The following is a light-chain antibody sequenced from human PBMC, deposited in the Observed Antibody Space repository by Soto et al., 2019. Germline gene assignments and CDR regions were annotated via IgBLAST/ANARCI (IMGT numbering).Light chain of an antibody. Sequence: QSVLTQPASVSGSPGQSVTISCTGTSSDVGGYNYVSWYQQHPGKAPKLVIYGVNYRPSGVSARFSGSKFQNTASLTISGLQAEDEADYYCSSYTSSSTLVLFGGGTKLTVL. CDR3: SSYTSSSTLVL. V-gene: IGLV2-14*01. CDR1: SSDVGGYNY. J-gene: IGLJ2*01. CDR2: GVN.